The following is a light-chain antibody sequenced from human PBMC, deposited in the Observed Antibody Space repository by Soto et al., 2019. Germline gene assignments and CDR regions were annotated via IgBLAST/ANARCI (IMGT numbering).Light chain of an antibody. CDR3: QKYNSAPWT. CDR1: QGINNY. CDR2: AAS. V-gene: IGKV1-27*01. Sequence: DIKMTQSPSSLSASVGDRVTITCRASQGINNYLAWYQQKPWKVPKLLIYAASTLKSGVPSRFSGSGSGTDFTLTISNLQPEVVATYYWQKYNSAPWTFGQGTKVEIK. J-gene: IGKJ1*01.